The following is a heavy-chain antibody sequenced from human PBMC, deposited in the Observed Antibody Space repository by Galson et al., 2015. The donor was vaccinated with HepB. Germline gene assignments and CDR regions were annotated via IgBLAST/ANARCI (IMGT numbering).Heavy chain of an antibody. D-gene: IGHD1-14*01. V-gene: IGHV1-2*02. Sequence: QSGAEVKKPGESLKISCKGSGYTFTGYYMHWVRQAPGQGLEWMGWINPNSGGTNYAQKFQGRVTMTRDTSISTAYMELSRLRSDDTAVYYCARHGIGLGNPDYWGQGTLVTVSS. J-gene: IGHJ4*02. CDR2: INPNSGGT. CDR3: ARHGIGLGNPDY. CDR1: GYTFTGYY.